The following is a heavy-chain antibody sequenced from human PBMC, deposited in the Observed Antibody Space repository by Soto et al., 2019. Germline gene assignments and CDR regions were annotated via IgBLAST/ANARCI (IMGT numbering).Heavy chain of an antibody. CDR1: GFSLSTSGVG. CDR2: IYWDDDK. J-gene: IGHJ6*03. CDR3: AHSLFGQYSSSDPPPATVTTYYYYYYYMDV. V-gene: IGHV2-5*02. Sequence: SGPTLVNPTQTLTLTCTFSGFSLSTSGVGVGWIRQPPGKALEWLALIYWDDDKRYSPSLKSRLTITKDTSKNQVVLTMTNMDPVDTATYYCAHSLFGQYSSSDPPPATVTTYYYYYYYMDVWGKGTTVTVSS. D-gene: IGHD6-6*01.